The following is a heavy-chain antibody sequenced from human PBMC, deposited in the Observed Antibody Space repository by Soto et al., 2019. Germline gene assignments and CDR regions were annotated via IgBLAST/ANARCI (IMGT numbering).Heavy chain of an antibody. Sequence: QVQLVQSGAEVKKPGASVKVSCKASGYTLINNYGISWVRQAPGQGLEWMGWINSYNGVTNNARNFQDRVTMTTDASTTTAYMELRSLTADDTAVDYCARDRQNYGSLDYWGQGTLVTVSS. V-gene: IGHV1-18*01. CDR3: ARDRQNYGSLDY. CDR2: INSYNGVT. D-gene: IGHD4-17*01. J-gene: IGHJ4*02. CDR1: GYTLINNYG.